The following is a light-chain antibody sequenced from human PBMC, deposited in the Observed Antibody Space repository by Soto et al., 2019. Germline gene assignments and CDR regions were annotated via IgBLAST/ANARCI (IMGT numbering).Light chain of an antibody. CDR1: QSVGSY. Sequence: NVLTQSPATLSLSPGDRATLSCRASQSVGSYLAWYQQKPGQAPRLLIYDASSRATGIPARFSGSGSGTDFPLTISSLEPEDFALYYCQQPTNWPLTFGGGTKVEIK. CDR3: QQPTNWPLT. V-gene: IGKV3-11*01. CDR2: DAS. J-gene: IGKJ4*01.